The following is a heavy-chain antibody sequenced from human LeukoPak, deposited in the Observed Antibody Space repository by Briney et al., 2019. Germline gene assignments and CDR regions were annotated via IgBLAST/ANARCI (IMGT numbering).Heavy chain of an antibody. CDR2: ISYDGSNK. Sequence: GGSLRLSCAASGFTFSSYAMHWVRQAPGKGLEWVAVISYDGSNKYYADSVKGRFTISRDNSKNTLYLQTNSLRAEDTAVYYCARAYQLDTFDYWGQGTLVTVSS. CDR3: ARAYQLDTFDY. V-gene: IGHV3-30*04. D-gene: IGHD2-2*01. J-gene: IGHJ4*02. CDR1: GFTFSSYA.